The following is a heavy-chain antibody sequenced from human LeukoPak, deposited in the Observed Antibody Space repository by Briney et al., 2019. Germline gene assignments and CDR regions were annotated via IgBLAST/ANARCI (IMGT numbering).Heavy chain of an antibody. CDR3: RASAGMVDY. CDR2: INTDGRTT. CDR1: GFTFSSYW. J-gene: IGHJ4*02. Sequence: GGSLRHSCAASGFTFSSYWMHWVRQAPGKGLVWVSRINTDGRTTSYADSVKGRFAISRDNAKNTLYLQMNSLRAEDTAVYYCRASAGMVDYWGQGTLVTVSS. V-gene: IGHV3-74*01. D-gene: IGHD6-13*01.